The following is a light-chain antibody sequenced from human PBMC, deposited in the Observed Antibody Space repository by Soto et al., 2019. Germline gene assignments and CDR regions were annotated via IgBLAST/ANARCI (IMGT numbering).Light chain of an antibody. V-gene: IGKV1-39*01. J-gene: IGKJ2*01. CDR2: AAS. CDR3: QQSYSIPYN. Sequence: DIPMTQSPSSLSASIGDRVTITCRASQSISRYLHWYQQKPGRAPKLLIHAASSLQIGVPSRFSGSGSGTYFTLTISRLQPEDFATYPCQQSYSIPYNFGRGTKLEIK. CDR1: QSISRY.